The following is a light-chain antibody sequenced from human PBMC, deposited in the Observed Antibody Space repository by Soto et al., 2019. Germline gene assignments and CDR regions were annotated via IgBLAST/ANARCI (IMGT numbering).Light chain of an antibody. CDR2: GAS. J-gene: IGKJ3*01. CDR1: QSVSTN. Sequence: EIVMTQSPATLSVSPGERATLSCRASQSVSTNLAWYQQKPGQAPRLLIYGASTRATGLPARFTGSGSGREFTLTISSLQSEDFAVYYCQQYNNWPPFTFGPGTKVDIK. CDR3: QQYNNWPPFT. V-gene: IGKV3-15*01.